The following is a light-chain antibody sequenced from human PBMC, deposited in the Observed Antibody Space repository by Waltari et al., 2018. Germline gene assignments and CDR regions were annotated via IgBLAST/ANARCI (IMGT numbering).Light chain of an antibody. J-gene: IGLJ3*02. Sequence: SALTQPRSVSGSPGQSVTISCTGTTNDLGSYNYVSWYQQHPGKAPKLIILDVTKRPSGVPDRLSGSKSGNTASLTISGLRAEDEAEYYFCSYAGSYTWVFGGGTKLTVV. CDR3: CSYAGSYTWV. CDR2: DVT. V-gene: IGLV2-11*01. CDR1: TNDLGSYNY.